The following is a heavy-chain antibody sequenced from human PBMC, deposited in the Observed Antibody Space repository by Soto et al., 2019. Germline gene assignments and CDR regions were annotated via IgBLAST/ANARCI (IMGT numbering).Heavy chain of an antibody. J-gene: IGHJ4*02. Sequence: GGSLRLSCAASGFTFSRYEMNWVRQAPGKGLEWVSYITTSGTTMYYADSVKGRFTTSRDNAKNSLFLQMNSLRAEDTAGYYCARGKSPGDVNWGQGTLVTVSS. CDR3: ARGKSPGDVN. V-gene: IGHV3-48*03. CDR1: GFTFSRYE. CDR2: ITTSGTTM. D-gene: IGHD2-21*02.